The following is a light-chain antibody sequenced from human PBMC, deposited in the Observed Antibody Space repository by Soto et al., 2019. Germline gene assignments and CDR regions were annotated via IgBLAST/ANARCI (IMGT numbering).Light chain of an antibody. V-gene: IGLV2-14*01. CDR3: GSYTSSSTRV. Sequence: QSALTQPASVSGSPGQSITISCTGTSSDVGSYNYVSWYQQHPGKAPKLMIYEVTNRPSGVSNRFSGSKSGNTASLTISGLQAEDEANYYCGSYTSSSTRVFGAGTQLTVL. CDR2: EVT. CDR1: SSDVGSYNY. J-gene: IGLJ3*02.